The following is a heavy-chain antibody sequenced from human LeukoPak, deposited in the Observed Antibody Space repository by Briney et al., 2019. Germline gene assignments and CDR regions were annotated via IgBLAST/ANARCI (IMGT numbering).Heavy chain of an antibody. CDR3: ARLVGYYYYMDV. D-gene: IGHD1-26*01. CDR1: GGSISGYY. J-gene: IGHJ6*03. V-gene: IGHV4-4*09. Sequence: SETLSLTCTVSGGSISGYYWSWIRQPPGKGLEWIGYIYTSGSTNYNPSLKSRVTISVDTSKNQFSLKLSSVTAADTAVYYCARLVGYYYYMDVWGKGTTVTVSS. CDR2: IYTSGST.